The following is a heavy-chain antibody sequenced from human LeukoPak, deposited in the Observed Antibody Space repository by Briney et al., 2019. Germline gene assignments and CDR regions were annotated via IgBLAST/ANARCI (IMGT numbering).Heavy chain of an antibody. D-gene: IGHD2-2*01. Sequence: ASVKVSCKASGYTFTGYYMHWVRQAPGQGLEWMGWINPNSGGTSYAQKFQGRVTMTRDTSISTAYMELSRLRSDDTAVYYCARGIVVVPAAMWYWGQGTLVTVSS. J-gene: IGHJ4*02. V-gene: IGHV1-2*02. CDR2: INPNSGGT. CDR3: ARGIVVVPAAMWY. CDR1: GYTFTGYY.